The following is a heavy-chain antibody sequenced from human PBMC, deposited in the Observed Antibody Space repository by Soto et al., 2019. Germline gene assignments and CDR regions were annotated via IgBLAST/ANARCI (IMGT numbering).Heavy chain of an antibody. Sequence: EVQLVESGGGLVKPGGSLRLSCAASGFTFSSYSMNWVRQAPGKGLEWVSSISSSSSYIYYADSVKGRFTISRDNAKNSLYLQMNSLRAEDTAVYYCARGPLMVYAIEGLVYWGQGTLVTVSS. CDR3: ARGPLMVYAIEGLVY. CDR1: GFTFSSYS. V-gene: IGHV3-21*01. D-gene: IGHD2-8*01. CDR2: ISSSSSYI. J-gene: IGHJ4*02.